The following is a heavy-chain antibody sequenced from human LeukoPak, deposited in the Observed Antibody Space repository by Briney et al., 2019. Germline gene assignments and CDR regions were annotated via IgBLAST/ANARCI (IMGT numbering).Heavy chain of an antibody. CDR2: IFYSGST. Sequence: ETLSHTCTVSSGSISTSNYYWGWVRQPPGKALEWIGNIFYSGSTYYSPSLKSRVTISLDTSRNQFSLKLNSVTAADTAVYYCAKSNGYGLIDIWGRGTMVTVSS. CDR3: AKSNGYGLIDI. J-gene: IGHJ3*02. CDR1: SGSISTSNYY. D-gene: IGHD3-22*01. V-gene: IGHV4-39*07.